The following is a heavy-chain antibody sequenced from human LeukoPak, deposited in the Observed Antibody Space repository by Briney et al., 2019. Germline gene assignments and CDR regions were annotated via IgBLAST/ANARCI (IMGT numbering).Heavy chain of an antibody. D-gene: IGHD3-10*01. V-gene: IGHV1-18*01. CDR1: GYTFTSYG. CDR3: ARGSKMGITMVRGVITYYFDY. Sequence: GASVKVSCKASGYTFTSYGISWVRQAPGQGLEWMGWISAYNGNTNYAQKLQGRVTMTTDTSTSTAYMELRSLRSDDTAVYYCARGSKMGITMVRGVITYYFDYWGQGTLVTVSS. J-gene: IGHJ4*02. CDR2: ISAYNGNT.